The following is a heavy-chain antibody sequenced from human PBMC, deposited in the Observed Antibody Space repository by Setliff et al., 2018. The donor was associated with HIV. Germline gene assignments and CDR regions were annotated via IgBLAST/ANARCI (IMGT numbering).Heavy chain of an antibody. V-gene: IGHV4-39*07. CDR2: IYYSGST. CDR3: AKDRRYYYGSGSYAAET. CDR1: SGSISSSSYY. J-gene: IGHJ5*02. Sequence: SETLSLTCTVSSGSISSSSYYWGWIRQPPGKGLEWIGSIYYSGSTNYNPSLKSRVTISVDTSSNRFSLKLSSVTAADTAVYYCAKDRRYYYGSGSYAAETWGQGTLVTVSS. D-gene: IGHD3-10*01.